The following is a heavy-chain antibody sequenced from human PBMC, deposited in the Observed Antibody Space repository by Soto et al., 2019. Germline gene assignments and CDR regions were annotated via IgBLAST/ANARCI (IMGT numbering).Heavy chain of an antibody. Sequence: PGGSLRLSCAASGFTFSSYSMNWVRQAPGKGLEWVSSISSSSSYIYYADSVKGRFTISRDNAKNSLYLQMNSLRAEDTAVYYCASLSAIPPNYYYYYGMDVWGQGTTVTVSS. CDR2: ISSSSSYI. CDR1: GFTFSSYS. D-gene: IGHD2-21*02. J-gene: IGHJ6*02. CDR3: ASLSAIPPNYYYYYGMDV. V-gene: IGHV3-21*01.